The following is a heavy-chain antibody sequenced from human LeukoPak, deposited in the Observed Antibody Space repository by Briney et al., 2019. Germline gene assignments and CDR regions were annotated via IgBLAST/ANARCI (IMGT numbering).Heavy chain of an antibody. D-gene: IGHD5-24*01. CDR1: GYTFISHD. V-gene: IGHV1-18*01. CDR3: ARGPQMATMSY. J-gene: IGHJ4*02. CDR2: ISAYNGNT. Sequence: ASVKVSCKASGYTFISHDISWVRQAPGQGLEWMGWISAYNGNTNYAQKLQGRVTMTTDTSTSTAYMELRSLRSDDTAVYYCARGPQMATMSYWGQGTLVTVSS.